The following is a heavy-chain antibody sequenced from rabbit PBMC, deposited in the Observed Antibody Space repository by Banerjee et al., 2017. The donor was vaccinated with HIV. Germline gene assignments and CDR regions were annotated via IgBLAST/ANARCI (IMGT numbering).Heavy chain of an antibody. D-gene: IGHD7-1*01. CDR1: GFSFSSGYD. V-gene: IGHV1S43*01. J-gene: IGHJ4*01. Sequence: QEQLEESGGGLVKPGASLTLTCKASGFSFSSGYDMCWVRQAPGKGLEWIGCIYTGSGSTAYASWVNGRFTISRSTSLNTVDLKMTSLTAADTATYFCARDPNDNNVLYFNLWGPGTLVTVS. CDR2: IYTGSGST. CDR3: ARDPNDNNVLYFNL.